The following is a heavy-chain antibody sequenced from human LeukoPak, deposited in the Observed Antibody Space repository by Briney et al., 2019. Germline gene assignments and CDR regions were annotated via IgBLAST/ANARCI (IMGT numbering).Heavy chain of an antibody. D-gene: IGHD3-22*01. J-gene: IGHJ4*02. CDR1: GGSISSSSYY. Sequence: PSETLSLTCTVSGGSISSSSYYWGWIRQPPGKGLEWIGSISYSGNTYYNPYNPSLESRVTISEDTSKNQFSLRLSSVTAADTAVYYCARHNLYHDSGGDYVWGQGTLVAVSS. CDR2: ISYSGNT. CDR3: ARHNLYHDSGGDYV. V-gene: IGHV4-39*01.